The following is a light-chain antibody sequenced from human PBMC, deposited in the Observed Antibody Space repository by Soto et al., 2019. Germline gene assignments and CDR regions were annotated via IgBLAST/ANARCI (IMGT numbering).Light chain of an antibody. CDR2: DVS. J-gene: IGLJ1*01. CDR1: SSDVGSYNY. Sequence: QSALTQPASVSGSPGQSITISCTGTSSDVGSYNYVSWYQQHPGKAPKLMTYDVSDRPSGVSNRFSGSKSGNTASLTISGLQAEDEADYYCSSYTSSSTPYVFGTGTKVTVL. V-gene: IGLV2-14*01. CDR3: SSYTSSSTPYV.